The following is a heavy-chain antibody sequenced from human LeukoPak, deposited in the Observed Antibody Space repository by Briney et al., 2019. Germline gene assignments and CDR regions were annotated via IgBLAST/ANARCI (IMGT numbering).Heavy chain of an antibody. CDR2: INHSGST. D-gene: IGHD6-13*01. CDR1: GGSFSGYY. Sequence: PSETLSLTCAVYGGSFSGYYWSLIRQPPGKGLEWIGEINHSGSTNYNPSLKSRVTISVDTSKNQFSLKLSSVTAADTAVYYCAKEGYSSWGQGTLVTVSS. J-gene: IGHJ4*02. CDR3: AKEGYSS. V-gene: IGHV4-34*01.